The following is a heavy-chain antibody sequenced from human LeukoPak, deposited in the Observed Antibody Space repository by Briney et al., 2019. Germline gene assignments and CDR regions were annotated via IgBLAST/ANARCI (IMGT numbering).Heavy chain of an antibody. CDR1: GESISGFY. Sequence: SETLSLSCTVSGESISGFYWTWIRQPPGKGLEWIGYIYYSGSTNYNPSLKSRVTISVDTSKNQFSLKLSSVTAADTAVYYCARDQGGVGAFDYWGQGTLVTVSS. D-gene: IGHD1-26*01. CDR2: IYYSGST. J-gene: IGHJ4*02. CDR3: ARDQGGVGAFDY. V-gene: IGHV4-59*12.